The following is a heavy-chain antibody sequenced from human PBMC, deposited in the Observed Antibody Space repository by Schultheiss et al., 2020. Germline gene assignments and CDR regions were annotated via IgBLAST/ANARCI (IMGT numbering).Heavy chain of an antibody. Sequence: SETLSLTCAVNGGSFSGYYWSWIRQPPGKGLEWIGYIYYSGSTNYNPSLKSRVTISVDTSKNQFSLKLSSVTAADTAVYYCARASGITIASFFDYWGQGTLVTVSS. D-gene: IGHD3-3*01. J-gene: IGHJ4*02. CDR3: ARASGITIASFFDY. CDR1: GGSFSGYY. V-gene: IGHV4-59*01. CDR2: IYYSGST.